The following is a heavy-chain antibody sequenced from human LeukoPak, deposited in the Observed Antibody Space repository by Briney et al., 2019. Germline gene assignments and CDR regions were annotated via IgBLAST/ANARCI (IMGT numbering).Heavy chain of an antibody. V-gene: IGHV3-30*02. D-gene: IGHD3-10*01. J-gene: IGHJ4*02. CDR3: AKDRPYGSGSYPDY. Sequence: PGGSLRLSCAASGFTFSSYGMHWVRQAPGKGLEWVAFIRYDGSNKYYADSVKGRFTISRDNSKNTLYLQMNSLGAEDTAVYYCAKDRPYGSGSYPDYWGQGTLVTVSS. CDR2: IRYDGSNK. CDR1: GFTFSSYG.